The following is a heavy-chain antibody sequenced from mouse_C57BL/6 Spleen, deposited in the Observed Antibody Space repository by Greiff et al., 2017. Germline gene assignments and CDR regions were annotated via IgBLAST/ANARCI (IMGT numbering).Heavy chain of an antibody. CDR3: ASGTLAY. CDR2: ILPGSGST. Sequence: QVHLKQSGAELMKPGASVKLSCKATGYTFTGYWIEWVKQRPGHGLEWIGEILPGSGSTNYNEKFKGKATFTADTSSNTAYMQLSSLTTEDPAIYYWASGTLAYWGQGTLVTVSA. D-gene: IGHD4-1*01. J-gene: IGHJ3*01. V-gene: IGHV1-9*01. CDR1: GYTFTGYW.